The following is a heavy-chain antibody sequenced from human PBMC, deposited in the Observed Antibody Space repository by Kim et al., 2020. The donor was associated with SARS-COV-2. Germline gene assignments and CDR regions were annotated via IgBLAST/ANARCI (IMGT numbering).Heavy chain of an antibody. D-gene: IGHD6-13*01. V-gene: IGHV1-69*01. Sequence: AQTFQGRVTITADESTSTADMGLSSLRSEDTAVYYCARAAEQQRAPDYWGQGTLVTVSS. CDR3: ARAAEQQRAPDY. J-gene: IGHJ4*02.